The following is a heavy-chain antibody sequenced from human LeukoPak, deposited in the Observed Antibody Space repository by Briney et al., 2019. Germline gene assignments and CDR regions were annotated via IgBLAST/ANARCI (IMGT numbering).Heavy chain of an antibody. D-gene: IGHD2-15*01. J-gene: IGHJ4*02. CDR3: AKSRVVPKGAFDY. V-gene: IGHV4-30-2*01. CDR1: GGSISSGGYY. Sequence: PSQTLSLTCTVSGGSISSGGYYWSWIRQPPGKGLEWIGYIYHSGSTYYNPSLKSRVTISVDRSKNQFSLKLSSVTAADTAVYYCAKSRVVPKGAFDYWGQGTLVTVSS. CDR2: IYHSGST.